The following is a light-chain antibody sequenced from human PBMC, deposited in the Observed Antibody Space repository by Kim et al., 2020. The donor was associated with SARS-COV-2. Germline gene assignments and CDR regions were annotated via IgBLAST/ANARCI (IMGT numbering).Light chain of an antibody. Sequence: SSELTQDPAVSVALGQTVRITCQGDSLRSYYASWYQQKAGQAPVLVIYGKNNRPSGIPDRFSGSRSGNTASLTITGAQAEDEADYYCNSRDSSGNHLLFG. V-gene: IGLV3-19*01. CDR3: NSRDSSGNHLL. CDR1: SLRSYY. CDR2: GKN. J-gene: IGLJ2*01.